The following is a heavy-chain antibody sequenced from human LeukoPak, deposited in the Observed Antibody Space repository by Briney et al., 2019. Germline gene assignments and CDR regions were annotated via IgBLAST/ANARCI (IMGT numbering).Heavy chain of an antibody. D-gene: IGHD3-3*01. CDR2: ISSRGSTI. V-gene: IGHV3-11*04. CDR1: GFSFSDHY. CDR3: ARVTYYNFWSGSIPPTFDY. J-gene: IGHJ4*02. Sequence: GGSLRLSCAASGFSFSDHYMSWIRQAPGKGLEWVSYISSRGSTISYADSVKGRFTISRDNAKNSVFLQMNSLRAEDTAVYFCARVTYYNFWSGSIPPTFDYWGQGTLVTVSS.